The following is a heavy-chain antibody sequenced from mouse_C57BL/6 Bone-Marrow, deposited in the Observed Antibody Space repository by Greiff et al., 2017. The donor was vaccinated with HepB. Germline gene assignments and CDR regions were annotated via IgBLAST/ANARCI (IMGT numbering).Heavy chain of an antibody. V-gene: IGHV1-80*01. CDR2: IYPGDGDT. Sequence: VQLVESGAELVKPGASVKISCKASGYAFSSYWMNWVKQRPGKGLEWIGQIYPGDGDTNYNGKFKGKATLTADKSSSTAYMQLSSLTSEDSAVYFCARGREGGFFDYWGQGTTLTVSS. D-gene: IGHD3-1*01. CDR1: GYAFSSYW. J-gene: IGHJ2*01. CDR3: ARGREGGFFDY.